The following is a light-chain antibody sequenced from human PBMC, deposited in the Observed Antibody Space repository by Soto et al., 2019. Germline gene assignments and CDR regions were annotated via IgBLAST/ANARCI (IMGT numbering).Light chain of an antibody. Sequence: AIEMTQSPSSFSPSPGDSVTLTCRASQGISSYLAWYQQKPGKAPKLLFYAASTLQSGVPSRFTGSGSGTDFTLTISCRQSEDFATYYCQQYYSYPRTFGQGTKVDI. V-gene: IGKV1-8*01. CDR1: QGISSY. J-gene: IGKJ1*01. CDR2: AAS. CDR3: QQYYSYPRT.